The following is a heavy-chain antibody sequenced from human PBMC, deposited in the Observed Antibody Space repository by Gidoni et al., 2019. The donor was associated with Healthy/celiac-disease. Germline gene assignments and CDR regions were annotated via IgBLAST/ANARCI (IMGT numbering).Heavy chain of an antibody. CDR2: IKSKTDGGTT. CDR3: TTGLLVYAITPIDY. V-gene: IGHV3-15*01. CDR1: GFTFSNAW. J-gene: IGHJ4*02. D-gene: IGHD2-8*01. Sequence: EVQLVESGGGLVKPGGSLRLSCAASGFTFSNAWMSWVRQAPGKGLEWVGRIKSKTDGGTTDYAAPVKGRFTISRDDSKNTLYLQMNSLKTEDTAVYYCTTGLLVYAITPIDYWGQGTLVTVSS.